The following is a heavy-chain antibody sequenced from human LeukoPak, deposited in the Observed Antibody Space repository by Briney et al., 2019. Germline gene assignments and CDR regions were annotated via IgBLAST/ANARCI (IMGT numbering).Heavy chain of an antibody. J-gene: IGHJ3*02. V-gene: IGHV3-7*03. D-gene: IGHD6-19*01. Sequence: GGSLRLSCVASGFTFSTYWMSWVRQAPGKGLEWVASIKQDGGEKYSVDSVKGRFTISRDSAKSSLYLQMNNLRVEDTAVYYCATSQTTSGRYGNAFDIWGQGTMVTVSS. CDR3: ATSQTTSGRYGNAFDI. CDR1: GFTFSTYW. CDR2: IKQDGGEK.